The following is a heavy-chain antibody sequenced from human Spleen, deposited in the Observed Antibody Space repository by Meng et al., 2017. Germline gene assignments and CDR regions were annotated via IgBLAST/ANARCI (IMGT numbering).Heavy chain of an antibody. Sequence: GESLMIYCAASGFTFSSYEMIWVRRAPGKGLEWVSYISSSGTAIYYAGSVKGRYTISRDNAKNSLYLQMHSLRAEDTAVYYCARVGTTGVGWYCDLWGRGTLVTVSS. D-gene: IGHD4-23*01. CDR2: ISSSGTAI. J-gene: IGHJ2*01. V-gene: IGHV3-48*03. CDR1: GFTFSSYE. CDR3: ARVGTTGVGWYCDL.